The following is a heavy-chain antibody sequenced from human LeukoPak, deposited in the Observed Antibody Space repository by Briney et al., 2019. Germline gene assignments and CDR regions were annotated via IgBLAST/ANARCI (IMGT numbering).Heavy chain of an antibody. CDR1: GFTFSSYE. CDR2: ISSSGSTI. Sequence: PGGSLRLSRAASGFTFSSYEMNWVRQAPGKGLEWVSYISSSGSTIYYADSVKGRFTISRDNAKNSLYLQMNSLRAEDTAVYYCARDFYRGFDPWGQGTLVTVSS. V-gene: IGHV3-48*03. CDR3: ARDFYRGFDP. J-gene: IGHJ5*02. D-gene: IGHD1-26*01.